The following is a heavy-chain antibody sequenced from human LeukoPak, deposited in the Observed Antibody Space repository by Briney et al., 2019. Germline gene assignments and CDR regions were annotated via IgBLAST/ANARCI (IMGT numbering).Heavy chain of an antibody. Sequence: ASVKVSCKASDYTFTSYGISWVRQAPGQGLEWMGWMNPNSGNTGYAQKFQGRVTITRNTSISTAYMELSSLRSEDTAVYYCARGEAYSSSWYVYYYYMDVWGKGTTVTVSS. CDR2: MNPNSGNT. CDR3: ARGEAYSSSWYVYYYYMDV. V-gene: IGHV1-8*03. CDR1: DYTFTSYG. J-gene: IGHJ6*03. D-gene: IGHD6-13*01.